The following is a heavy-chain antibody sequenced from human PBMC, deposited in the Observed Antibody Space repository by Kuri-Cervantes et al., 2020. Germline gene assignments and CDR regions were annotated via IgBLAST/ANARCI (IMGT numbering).Heavy chain of an antibody. CDR1: GFTFSSYS. D-gene: IGHD3-3*01. CDR2: ISSSSSYI. Sequence: GGSLRLSCAASGFTFSSYSMNWVRQAPGKGLEWVSSISSSSSYIYYADSVKGRFTISRDNAKNSLYLQMNSLRAEDTAVYYCAREEYYDFWSGYYSGYYYYVDVWGKGTTVTVSS. CDR3: AREEYYDFWSGYYSGYYYYVDV. V-gene: IGHV3-21*01. J-gene: IGHJ6*03.